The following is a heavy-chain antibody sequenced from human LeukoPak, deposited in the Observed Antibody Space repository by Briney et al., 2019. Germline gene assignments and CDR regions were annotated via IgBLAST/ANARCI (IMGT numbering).Heavy chain of an antibody. CDR3: ARHKGPESYDSSGYYYADVYKYYFDY. CDR1: GGSFSGYY. Sequence: PSETLSLTCAVYGGSFSGYYWSWIRQPPGKGLEWIGEINHSGSTNYNPSLKSRVTISVDTSKNQFSLKLSSVTAADTAVYYCARHKGPESYDSSGYYYADVYKYYFDYWGQGTLVTVSS. V-gene: IGHV4-34*01. CDR2: INHSGST. J-gene: IGHJ4*02. D-gene: IGHD3-22*01.